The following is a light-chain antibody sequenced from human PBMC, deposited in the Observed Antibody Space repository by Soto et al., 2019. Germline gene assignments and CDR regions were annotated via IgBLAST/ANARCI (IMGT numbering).Light chain of an antibody. CDR3: TSFTSGSTPYG. CDR2: DVT. Sequence: QSALTQPASVSGSPGQSITISCTGTSNDVGGFNYVSWYQQLPGKAPKLVIYDVTHRTSGVSDRFSGSRSGNTASLTISGLQAEDEADYYCTSFTSGSTPYGLGTGTKLTVL. V-gene: IGLV2-14*03. J-gene: IGLJ1*01. CDR1: SNDVGGFNY.